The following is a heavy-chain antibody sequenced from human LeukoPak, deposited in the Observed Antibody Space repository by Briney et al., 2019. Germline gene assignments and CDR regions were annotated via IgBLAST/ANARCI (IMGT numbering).Heavy chain of an antibody. J-gene: IGHJ4*02. CDR1: VYTLTTYY. CDR3: AGVRSSGWYVVDY. V-gene: IGHV1-46*01. Sequence: ASLKVSCKASVYTLTTYYMHSVRQAPGHGLEWRGIINPSGGSTRPAQKLPGRVTMTRDMSTSTVYMELSSMSSDDTAVYFCAGVRSSGWYVVDYWGQGTLVTVSS. D-gene: IGHD6-19*01. CDR2: INPSGGST.